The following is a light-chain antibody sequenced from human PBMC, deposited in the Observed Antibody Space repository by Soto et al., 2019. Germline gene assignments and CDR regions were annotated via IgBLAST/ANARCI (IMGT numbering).Light chain of an antibody. J-gene: IGLJ2*01. CDR1: SSNIGNNY. CDR2: DNN. Sequence: QSVLTQSPSVSAAPGQKVTISCSGSSSNIGNNYVSWYQQPPGTAPKLLIYDNNKRPSGIPDRFSGSKSGTSGTLDITGLQTGDEADYYCATWDGSLTGEVFGGGTQLTVL. V-gene: IGLV1-51*01. CDR3: ATWDGSLTGEV.